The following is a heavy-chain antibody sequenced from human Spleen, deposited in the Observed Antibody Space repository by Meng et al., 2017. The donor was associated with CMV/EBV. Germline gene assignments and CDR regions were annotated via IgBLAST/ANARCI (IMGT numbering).Heavy chain of an antibody. V-gene: IGHV1-18*01. CDR3: ARDQQLIPAEYFQH. D-gene: IGHD6-13*01. CDR2: ISAYNGNT. CDR1: GYTFTSYG. J-gene: IGHJ1*01. Sequence: QVQLGQSGAEVKRPGGSVKVACKASGYTFTSYGISWLRQAPGQGLEWMGWISAYNGNTIYAQKLQGRVTMTTDASTNTAYLELRSLRSDDTAVHYCARDQQLIPAEYFQHWGPGTLVTSPQ.